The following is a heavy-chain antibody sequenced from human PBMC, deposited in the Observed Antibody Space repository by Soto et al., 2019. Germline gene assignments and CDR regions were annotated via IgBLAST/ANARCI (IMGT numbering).Heavy chain of an antibody. D-gene: IGHD1-26*01. CDR2: IGSKGQNYAT. V-gene: IGHV3-73*02. CDR1: GFSFSDSA. J-gene: IGHJ5*02. CDR3: TKYSGTSSAPAA. Sequence: EVQLVESGGGLVQPGGSLKLSCAASGFSFSDSAMHWVRQASGKGLEWVGRIGSKGQNYATTYAASVKGRFIISTDESKNTGHLQMNSLKTEDTAVYYCTKYSGTSSAPAALGQGTLVTVSS.